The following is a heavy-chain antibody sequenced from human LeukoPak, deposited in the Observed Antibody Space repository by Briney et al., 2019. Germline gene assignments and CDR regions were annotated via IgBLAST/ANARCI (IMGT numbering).Heavy chain of an antibody. V-gene: IGHV1-24*01. J-gene: IGHJ4*02. Sequence: EASVKVSCKLSGYTLTELSMHWVRQAPGKGLEWMGGFDPEDGETIYAQKFQGRVTMTEDTSTDTAYMELSSLRSEDTAVYYCATSEGIAATGTDYWGQGTLVTVSS. CDR1: GYTLTELS. CDR3: ATSEGIAATGTDY. CDR2: FDPEDGET. D-gene: IGHD6-13*01.